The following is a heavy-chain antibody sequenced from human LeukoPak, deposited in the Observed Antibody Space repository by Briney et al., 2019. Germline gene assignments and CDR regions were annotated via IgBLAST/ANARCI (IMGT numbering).Heavy chain of an antibody. CDR3: ARGGSGSPDYGMDV. CDR1: GYTFTSYG. CDR2: ISAYNGNT. J-gene: IGHJ6*02. Sequence: ASVKVSCKASGYTFTSYGISWVRQAPGQGLEWTGWISAYNGNTNYAQKLQGRVTMATDTSTSTAYMELRSLRSDDTAVYYCARGGSGSPDYGMDVWGQGTTVTVSS. D-gene: IGHD1-26*01. V-gene: IGHV1-18*01.